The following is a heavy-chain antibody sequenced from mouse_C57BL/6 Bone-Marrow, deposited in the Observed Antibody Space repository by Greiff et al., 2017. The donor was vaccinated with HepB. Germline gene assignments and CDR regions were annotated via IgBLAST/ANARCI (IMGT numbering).Heavy chain of an antibody. CDR2: IWTGGGT. V-gene: IGHV2-9-1*01. J-gene: IGHJ4*01. CDR3: ARIYDGYHYYAMDY. D-gene: IGHD2-3*01. CDR1: GFSLTSYA. Sequence: VKLVESGPGLVAPSQSLSITCTVSGFSLTSYAISWVRQPPGKGLEWLGVIWTGGGTNYNSALKSRLSISKDNSKSQVFLKMNSLQTDDTARYYCARIYDGYHYYAMDYWGQGTSVTVSS.